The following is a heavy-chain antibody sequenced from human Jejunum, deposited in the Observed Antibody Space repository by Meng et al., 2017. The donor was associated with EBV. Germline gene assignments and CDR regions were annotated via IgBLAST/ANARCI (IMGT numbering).Heavy chain of an antibody. D-gene: IGHD5-24*01. CDR1: GGPISTDNW. J-gene: IGHJ4*02. CDR2: IHHSGST. Sequence: PLQESGPGPVKPSGTLSLTCAVSGGPISTDNWWSWVRQPPGKGLEYIGEIHHSGSTKYNPSLKSRVTISVDKSNNHFSLKLSSVTAADTAVYYCARDRGVEDYWGQGTLVTVSS. CDR3: ARDRGVEDY. V-gene: IGHV4-4*02.